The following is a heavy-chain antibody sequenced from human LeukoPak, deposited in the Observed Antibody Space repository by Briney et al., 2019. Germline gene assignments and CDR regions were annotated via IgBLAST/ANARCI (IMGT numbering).Heavy chain of an antibody. D-gene: IGHD6-19*01. CDR3: ARGRIAVAGTGSNYYMDV. CDR1: GGSISSYY. CDR2: IYTSGST. J-gene: IGHJ6*03. Sequence: SETLSLTCTVSGGSISSYYWSWIRQPAGKGLEWIGRIYTSGSTNYNPSLKSRVTMSVDTSKNQFSLKLSSVTAADTAVYYCARGRIAVAGTGSNYYMDVWGKGTTDTVSS. V-gene: IGHV4-4*07.